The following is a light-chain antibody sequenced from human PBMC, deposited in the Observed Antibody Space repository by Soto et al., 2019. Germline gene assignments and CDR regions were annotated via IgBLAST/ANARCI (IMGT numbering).Light chain of an antibody. CDR1: SSNIGNNY. V-gene: IGLV1-51*01. CDR2: DNN. J-gene: IGLJ2*01. Sequence: QSVLTQPPSVCAAPIHKVTISCSRSSSNIGNNYVSWYQQLPGTAPKLLIYDNNKRPSGIPDRFSGSKSGTSATLGITGLQTGDEADYYCGTWDSSLSAVVFGGGTKLTVL. CDR3: GTWDSSLSAVV.